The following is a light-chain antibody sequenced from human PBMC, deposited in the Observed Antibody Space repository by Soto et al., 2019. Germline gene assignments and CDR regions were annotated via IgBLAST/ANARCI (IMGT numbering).Light chain of an antibody. CDR2: AAS. V-gene: IGKV1-39*01. J-gene: IGKJ1*01. CDR3: QQSYSSPPT. CDR1: QSISSS. Sequence: DIQLTQSPSSLSASAGHRVTIPCRTSQSISSSLNWYQHKPGEAPKLLIYAASSLQSGVPSRFSGSGSGTDFTLTISSLQPEDFATYYCQQSYSSPPTFGQGTKVDIK.